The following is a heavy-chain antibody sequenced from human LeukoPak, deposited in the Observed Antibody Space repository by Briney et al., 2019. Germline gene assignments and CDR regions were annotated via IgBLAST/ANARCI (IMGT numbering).Heavy chain of an antibody. CDR3: ARSSGDVGREQDY. CDR1: GFTFSSYA. J-gene: IGHJ4*02. CDR2: ISYDGSNK. D-gene: IGHD4-17*01. V-gene: IGHV3-30*04. Sequence: QTGGSLRLSCAASGFTFSSYAMHWVRQAPGKGLEWVAVISYDGSNKYYADSVKGRFTISRDNSKNTLYLQMNSLRAEDTAVYYCARSSGDVGREQDYWGQGTLVTVSS.